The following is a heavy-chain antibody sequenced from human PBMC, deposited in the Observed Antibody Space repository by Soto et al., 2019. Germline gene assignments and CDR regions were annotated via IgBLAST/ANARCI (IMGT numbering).Heavy chain of an antibody. D-gene: IGHD2-21*01. V-gene: IGHV3-7*01. Sequence: EVQLVQSGGGLVQPGGSLRLSCAASGFTFSRNWMSWVRQAPGKGLEWVANIKEDGSEKYYVDSVKGRFTISSDNAKNSLYLQMKSLRAEDTAVYYCARDVDHNVVDTVLRPCDYWGQGTLVTVSS. CDR3: ARDVDHNVVDTVLRPCDY. CDR2: IKEDGSEK. CDR1: GFTFSRNW. J-gene: IGHJ4*02.